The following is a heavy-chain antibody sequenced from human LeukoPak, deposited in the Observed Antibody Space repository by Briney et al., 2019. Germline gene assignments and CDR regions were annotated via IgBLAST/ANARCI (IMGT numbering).Heavy chain of an antibody. CDR3: AKDLRGTGYYAEPFDY. CDR2: ISGRGDST. D-gene: IGHD3/OR15-3a*01. CDR1: GFEFNIYG. J-gene: IGHJ4*02. V-gene: IGHV3-23*01. Sequence: GGSLRLSCAASGFEFNIYGMNWVRQAPGKGLEWVSGISGRGDSTSYADSVKGRFIISRDISKNTLYLQMNSLGAEDTAVYYCAKDLRGTGYYAEPFDYWGQGTLVTVSS.